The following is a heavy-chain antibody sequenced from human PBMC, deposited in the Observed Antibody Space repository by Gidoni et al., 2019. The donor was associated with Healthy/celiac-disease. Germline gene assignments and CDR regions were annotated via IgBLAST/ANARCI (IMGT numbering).Heavy chain of an antibody. CDR3: ARNRDIVGATLDY. CDR2: IWYDGSNK. Sequence: VQLVESGGGVGQPGRSLRLSCAASGFTFSSYGMPWVRQAPGKGLEWMAFIWYDGSNKYYADSVKGRFTISRDNSKNTLYLQMNSLRAEDTAVYYCARNRDIVGATLDYWGQGTLVTVSS. CDR1: GFTFSSYG. V-gene: IGHV3-33*01. D-gene: IGHD1-26*01. J-gene: IGHJ4*02.